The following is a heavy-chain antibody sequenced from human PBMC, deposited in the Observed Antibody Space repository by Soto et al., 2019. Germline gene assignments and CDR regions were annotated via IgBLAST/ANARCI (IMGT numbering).Heavy chain of an antibody. J-gene: IGHJ6*03. CDR2: SRGSGGST. Sequence: EVQLLGSGGGVVQPGGSLTLSCAASGFIFSNYAMTWVRQAPGKGLEWVSSRGSGGSTYQADSVKGRFIISRDNSKNMLYLQMDSLRAEDTAVYYCAKFRGPTYDFYYMDAWGKGTTVIVS. D-gene: IGHD3-10*01. CDR3: AKFRGPTYDFYYMDA. V-gene: IGHV3-23*01. CDR1: GFIFSNYA.